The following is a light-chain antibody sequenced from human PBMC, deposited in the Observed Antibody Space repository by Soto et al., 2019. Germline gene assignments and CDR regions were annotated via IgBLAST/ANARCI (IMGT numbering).Light chain of an antibody. CDR2: VGS. Sequence: QPASVSGFPGQSITISCTGTTSDVGSYDVVSWYQQHPGEAPQLIIYVGSKRPSGLSNRFSGSKSGNTASLTISGLQAEDEADYYCCSYGGSSWVFGGGTKVTVL. J-gene: IGLJ3*02. CDR3: CSYGGSSWV. V-gene: IGLV2-23*01. CDR1: TSDVGSYDV.